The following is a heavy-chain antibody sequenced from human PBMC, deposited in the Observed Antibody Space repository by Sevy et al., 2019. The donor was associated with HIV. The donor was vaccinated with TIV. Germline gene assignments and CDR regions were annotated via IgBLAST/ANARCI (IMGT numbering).Heavy chain of an antibody. CDR1: GGSFSSSSYY. V-gene: IGHV4-61*02. Sequence: SETLCLTCTVSGGSFSSSSYYWNWIGQPAGRGLEWIGRIYTSGSTNYNPALKSRFTISVDTSKNQFSLKLSSVTAADTAVYYCAGRIAVAAFDYWGQGNLVTVSS. J-gene: IGHJ4*02. CDR2: IYTSGST. CDR3: AGRIAVAAFDY. D-gene: IGHD6-19*01.